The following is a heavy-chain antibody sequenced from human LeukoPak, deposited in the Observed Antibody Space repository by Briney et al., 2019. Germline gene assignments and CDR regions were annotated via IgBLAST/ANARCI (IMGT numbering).Heavy chain of an antibody. D-gene: IGHD6-19*01. J-gene: IGHJ4*02. CDR1: GFSISTYW. Sequence: PGGSLRLSCAASGFSISTYWMDWVRQAPGKGLEWVATIKQDGSETLYVDFVKGRFTISRDNAKNSLYLQMNSLRVEDTAVYYCSGGSGWLTDYWGQGTLVTVSS. CDR3: SGGSGWLTDY. V-gene: IGHV3-7*04. CDR2: IKQDGSET.